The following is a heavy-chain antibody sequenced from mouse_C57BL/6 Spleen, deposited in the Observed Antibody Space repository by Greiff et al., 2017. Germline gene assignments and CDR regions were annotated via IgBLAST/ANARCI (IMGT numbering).Heavy chain of an antibody. CDR1: GFTFSDYY. CDR2: ISNGGGST. D-gene: IGHD2-5*01. J-gene: IGHJ4*01. Sequence: EVKVEESGGGLVQPGGSLKLSCAASGFTFSDYYMYWVRQTPEKRLEWVAYISNGGGSTYYPDTVKGRFTISRDNAKNTLYLQMSRLKSEDTAMYYCARHPPYYSNYYYAMDYWGQGTSVTVSS. CDR3: ARHPPYYSNYYYAMDY. V-gene: IGHV5-12*01.